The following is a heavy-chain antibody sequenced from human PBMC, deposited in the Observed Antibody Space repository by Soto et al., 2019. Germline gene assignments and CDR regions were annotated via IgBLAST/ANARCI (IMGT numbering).Heavy chain of an antibody. V-gene: IGHV3-23*01. D-gene: IGHD3-10*01. J-gene: IGHJ6*02. CDR1: GFTFSSYA. CDR2: ISGSGGST. Sequence: EVQLLESGGGLVQPGGSLRLSCAASGFTFSSYAMSWVRQAPGKGLEWVSAISGSGGSTYYADSVKGRFTISRDNSKNTLYLQMNRLRAEDTDVDYCAKYLRFTGVRGFRPPMDVWGQGTTVTVSS. CDR3: AKYLRFTGVRGFRPPMDV.